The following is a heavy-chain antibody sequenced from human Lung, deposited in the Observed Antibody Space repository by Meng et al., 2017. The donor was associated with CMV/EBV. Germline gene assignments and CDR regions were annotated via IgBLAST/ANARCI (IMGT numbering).Heavy chain of an antibody. CDR3: TRDVSPRSSAYFAIYYFYALDV. CDR2: ISNSGAYI. V-gene: IGHV3-21*01. J-gene: IGHJ6*02. D-gene: IGHD2-21*01. CDR1: GFTFSSYS. Sequence: GESXKISCAASGFTFSSYSMNWVRQAPGKGLEWVSSISNSGAYIYYADSVKGRFSISRDNAQNSLYLHMNSLRAEDTAVYYCTRDVSPRSSAYFAIYYFYALDVWXHGTTVTVSS.